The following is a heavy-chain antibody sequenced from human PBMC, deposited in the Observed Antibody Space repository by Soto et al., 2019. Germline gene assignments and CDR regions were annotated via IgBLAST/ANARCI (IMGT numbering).Heavy chain of an antibody. J-gene: IGHJ5*02. CDR1: GGSISSGGYS. CDR3: ARVPSP. V-gene: IGHV4-30-2*01. CDR2: IYHSGST. Sequence: QLQLQDSGSGLVKPSQTLSLTCAVSGGSISSGGYSWSWIRQPPGKGLEWMGYIYHSGSTYYNPSLKSRVTISVDRSKNQFSLKLSSVTAADTAVYYCARVPSPWGQGTLVTVSS.